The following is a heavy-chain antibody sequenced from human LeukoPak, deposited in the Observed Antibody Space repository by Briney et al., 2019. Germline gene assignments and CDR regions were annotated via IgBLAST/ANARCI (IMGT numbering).Heavy chain of an antibody. J-gene: IGHJ6*03. CDR2: IYTSGST. CDR3: ARRSSSFSYYHYYYMDF. D-gene: IGHD6-6*01. Sequence: SETLSLTCTVSGGSISSYYWSWIRQPPGKGLEWIGNIYTSGSTDYNPSLKSRVTISVDTTENQNSLRLRCVTAADTAVYYCARRSSSFSYYHYYYMDFWGKGTPVTVSS. CDR1: GGSISSYY. V-gene: IGHV4-4*09.